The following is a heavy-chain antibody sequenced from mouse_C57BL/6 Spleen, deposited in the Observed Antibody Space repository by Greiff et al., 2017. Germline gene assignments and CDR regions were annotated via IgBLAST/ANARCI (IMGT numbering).Heavy chain of an antibody. CDR3: ARRREVVRYFDY. CDR2: IDPSDRYT. J-gene: IGHJ2*01. D-gene: IGHD1-1*01. CDR1: GYTFTSYW. V-gene: IGHV1-50*01. Sequence: QVQLQQPGAELVKPGASVKLSCKASGYTFTSYWMQWVKQRPGQGLEWIGEIDPSDRYTNYNQKFKGKATLTVDTSSSTAYMQLSSLTSEDSAVYYCARRREVVRYFDYWGQGTTLTVSS.